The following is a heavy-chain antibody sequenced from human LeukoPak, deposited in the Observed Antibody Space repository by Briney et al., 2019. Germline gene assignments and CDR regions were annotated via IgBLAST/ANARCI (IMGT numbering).Heavy chain of an antibody. J-gene: IGHJ5*02. D-gene: IGHD3-22*01. CDR2: IYYSGST. V-gene: IGHV4-31*03. CDR3: ARDSGYYDSSLSWFDP. CDR1: GGSISSGGYY. Sequence: SQTLSLTCTVSGGSISSGGYYWSWIRQHPGKGLEWIGYIYYSGSTYYNPSLKSRVTISVDTSKNRFSLKLSSVTAADTAVYYCARDSGYYDSSLSWFDPWGQGTLVTVSS.